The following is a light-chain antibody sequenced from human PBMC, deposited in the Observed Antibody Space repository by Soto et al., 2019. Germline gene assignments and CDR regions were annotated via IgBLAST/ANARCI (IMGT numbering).Light chain of an antibody. CDR1: SSDVGGYNY. J-gene: IGLJ3*02. Sequence: QSALTQPASVSGSPGQSITISCTGTSSDVGGYNYVSWYQQYPGKAPKLMIYEVNNRPSGISNRFSGSKSGNTASLTISGLQADDEADYYCTSYTNTGTLVFGGGTKLTV. CDR3: TSYTNTGTLV. CDR2: EVN. V-gene: IGLV2-14*01.